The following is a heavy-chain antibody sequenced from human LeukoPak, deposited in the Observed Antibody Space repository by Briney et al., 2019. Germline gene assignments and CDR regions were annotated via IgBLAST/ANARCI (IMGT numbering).Heavy chain of an antibody. J-gene: IGHJ4*02. D-gene: IGHD3-22*01. CDR2: ISDNGGST. Sequence: GGSLRLSCAASGFTFSDYAMNWVRQAPGKGLEWVSSISDNGGSTYYADAVKGRVTISRDNSENTLYLQMNSLRAEDTAVYYCAKDPTDFDSSGQTYFDYWGQGTLVTVSS. CDR1: GFTFSDYA. V-gene: IGHV3-23*01. CDR3: AKDPTDFDSSGQTYFDY.